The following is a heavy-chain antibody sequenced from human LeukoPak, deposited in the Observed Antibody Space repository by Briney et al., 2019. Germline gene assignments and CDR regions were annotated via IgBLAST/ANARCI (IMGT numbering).Heavy chain of an antibody. V-gene: IGHV1-69*04. D-gene: IGHD5-18*01. CDR2: IIPILGIA. CDR1: GGTFSSYA. CDR3: ARDGTAMVYDY. J-gene: IGHJ4*02. Sequence: SVKVSCKASGGTFSSYAISWVRQAPGQGLEWMGRIIPILGIANYAQKFQGRVTITADKSTSTAYMELSSLRSEDTAVYYCARDGTAMVYDYWGQGTLVTVSS.